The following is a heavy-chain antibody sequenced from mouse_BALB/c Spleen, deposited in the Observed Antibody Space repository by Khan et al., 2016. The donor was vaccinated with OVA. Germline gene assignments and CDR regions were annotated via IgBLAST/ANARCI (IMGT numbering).Heavy chain of an antibody. CDR1: GYSITSGYG. CDR2: IRNSGST. D-gene: IGHD1-2*01. CDR3: ARTARIKY. J-gene: IGHJ2*01. V-gene: IGHV3-1*02. Sequence: EVQLVESGPGLVKPSQSLSLTCTVTGYSITSGYGWNWIRQFPGNKLEWMGYIRNSGSTNYNPSLKSRISITLDTSKNQFFLQLNSVTTEDTATYYCARTARIKYWGQGTTLTVSS.